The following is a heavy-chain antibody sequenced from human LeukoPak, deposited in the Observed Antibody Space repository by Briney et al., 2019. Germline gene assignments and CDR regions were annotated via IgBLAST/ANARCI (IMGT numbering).Heavy chain of an antibody. D-gene: IGHD5-24*01. Sequence: PSGTLSLTCAVSGYSISNSNWCSWVRQSPGKGLEWIGEIYHSGSTNYNPSLKSRVTMSVDKTKNHFSLKLNPVTAADTAIYYCARGRGIFDYWGQGALVTVSS. CDR1: GYSISNSNW. CDR2: IYHSGST. J-gene: IGHJ4*02. CDR3: ARGRGIFDY. V-gene: IGHV4-4*02.